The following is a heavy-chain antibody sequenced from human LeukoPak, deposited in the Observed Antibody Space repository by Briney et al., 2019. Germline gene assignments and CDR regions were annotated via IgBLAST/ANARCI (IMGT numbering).Heavy chain of an antibody. CDR1: EYTFTAYD. D-gene: IGHD3-16*01. CDR3: TRDVTGDYWFDP. Sequence: ASVKVSCKASEYTFTAYDMHWARQAPGQGLEWMGWINPRSGSRDYAQKFQGRVTMTRDTSISTAYMELSRLTSDDTAVYYCTRDVTGDYWFDPWGQGTLVTVSS. CDR2: INPRSGSR. V-gene: IGHV1-2*02. J-gene: IGHJ5*02.